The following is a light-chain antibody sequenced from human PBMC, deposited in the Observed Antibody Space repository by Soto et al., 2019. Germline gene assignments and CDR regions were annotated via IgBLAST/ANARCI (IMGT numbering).Light chain of an antibody. Sequence: EVVMMQSPATLSVSPGERATLSCRASQTVTSKLAWYQQKPGQAPRLLIYGASTGAAGIPARFSGSGSGTEFTLTISSLQSEDFAVYYRQQYNDWPLTFGQGTKVEFK. CDR3: QQYNDWPLT. V-gene: IGKV3-15*01. J-gene: IGKJ1*01. CDR2: GAS. CDR1: QTVTSK.